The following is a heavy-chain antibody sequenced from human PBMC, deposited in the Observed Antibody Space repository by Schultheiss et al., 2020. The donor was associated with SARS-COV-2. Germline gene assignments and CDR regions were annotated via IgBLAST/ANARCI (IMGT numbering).Heavy chain of an antibody. V-gene: IGHV3-30*07. CDR3: AREFRPLRSESTIFGVVIIPSGRSIGAFDI. Sequence: GGSLRLSCAASGFTFSSYAMHWVRQAPGKGLEWVAVISYDGSNKYYADSVKGRFTISRDNSKNTLYLQMNSLRAEDTAVYYCAREFRPLRSESTIFGVVIIPSGRSIGAFDIWGQGTMVTGSS. J-gene: IGHJ3*02. CDR1: GFTFSSYA. D-gene: IGHD3-3*01. CDR2: ISYDGSNK.